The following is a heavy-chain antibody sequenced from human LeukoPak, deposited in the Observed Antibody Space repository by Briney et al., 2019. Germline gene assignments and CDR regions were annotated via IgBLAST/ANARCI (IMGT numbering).Heavy chain of an antibody. D-gene: IGHD2-2*01. CDR2: INPNSGGT. CDR3: ARDLGVVVPAAISDWFDP. CDR1: GYTFTGYY. Sequence: ASVKVFCKASGYTFTGYYMHWVRQAPGQGLEWMGWINPNSGGTYYAQKFQGRVTMTRDTSISTAYMELSRLRSDDTAVYYCARDLGVVVPAAISDWFDPWGQGTLVTVSS. V-gene: IGHV1-2*02. J-gene: IGHJ5*02.